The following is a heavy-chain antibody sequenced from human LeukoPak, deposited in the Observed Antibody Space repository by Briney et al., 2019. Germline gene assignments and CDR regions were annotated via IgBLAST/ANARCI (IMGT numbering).Heavy chain of an antibody. CDR2: INHSGST. J-gene: IGHJ4*02. V-gene: IGHV4-34*01. CDR3: ATSSIAAYYFDY. D-gene: IGHD6-25*01. Sequence: SETLSLTCAVYGGSFSDYYWTWIRQPPGKGLEWIGEINHSGSTNYNPSLKSRVTISVDTSKNQFSLKLSSATAADTAVYYCATSSIAAYYFDYWGQGTLVTVSS. CDR1: GGSFSDYY.